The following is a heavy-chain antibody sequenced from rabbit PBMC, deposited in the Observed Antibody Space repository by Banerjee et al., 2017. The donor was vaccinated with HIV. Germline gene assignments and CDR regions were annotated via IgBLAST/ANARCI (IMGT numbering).Heavy chain of an antibody. J-gene: IGHJ4*01. V-gene: IGHV1S40*01. CDR3: ARGSPYYDDYGDYYFNL. CDR1: GFSFSSSYW. D-gene: IGHD2-1*01. CDR2: INTGTSGT. Sequence: QSLEESGGDLVKPGASLTLTCTASGFSFSSSYWICWVRQAPGKGLEWIACINTGTSGTWYATWVNGRFTISETSSTTVTLQMTSLTAADTATYFCARGSPYYDDYGDYYFNLWGPGTLVTVS.